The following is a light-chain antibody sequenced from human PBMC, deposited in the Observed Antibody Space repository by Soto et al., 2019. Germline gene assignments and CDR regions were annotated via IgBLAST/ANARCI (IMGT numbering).Light chain of an antibody. J-gene: IGLJ2*01. CDR3: QTWGTGIQL. Sequence: QLVLTKSPSASASLGASVKLTCTLSSGHSSYAIAWHQQQPEKDPRYLMKLNSDGSHSKGDGIPDRFSGSSSGAERYLTISCLQSEDEADYYCQTWGTGIQLFGGGTKLTVL. CDR1: SGHSSYA. CDR2: LNSDGSH. V-gene: IGLV4-69*01.